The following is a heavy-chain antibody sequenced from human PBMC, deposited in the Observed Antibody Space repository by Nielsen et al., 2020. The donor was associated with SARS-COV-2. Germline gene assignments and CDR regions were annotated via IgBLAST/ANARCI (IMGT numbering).Heavy chain of an antibody. Sequence: TLSPTCTVSGASISSGGYFWCWIRQHPGKGLEWIGYIYFTGRTSYNPSLKSRVAISVDTSNNQFSLDLKSVTAADTAVYYCAREAGGYDHYEYGMDVWGLGATVTVSS. CDR1: GASISSGGYF. J-gene: IGHJ6*02. D-gene: IGHD5-12*01. CDR2: IYFTGRT. V-gene: IGHV4-31*03. CDR3: AREAGGYDHYEYGMDV.